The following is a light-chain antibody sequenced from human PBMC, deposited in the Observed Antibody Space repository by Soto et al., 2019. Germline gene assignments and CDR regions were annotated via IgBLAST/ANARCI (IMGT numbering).Light chain of an antibody. CDR1: SSNIGSNT. CDR3: AAWDDSLIT. J-gene: IGLJ2*01. Sequence: QAVVTQPPSASGTPGQRVTISCSGSSSNIGSNTVNWYQQLPGTAPKLLIYSNNQRPSGVPDRFSGSKSGTSASLAISGLQSEDEADYYCAAWDDSLITFGGGTKLTVL. V-gene: IGLV1-44*01. CDR2: SNN.